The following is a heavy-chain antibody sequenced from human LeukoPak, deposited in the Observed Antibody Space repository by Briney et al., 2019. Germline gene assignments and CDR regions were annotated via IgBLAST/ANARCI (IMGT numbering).Heavy chain of an antibody. V-gene: IGHV3-23*01. CDR1: GFTFSTYA. D-gene: IGHD4-11*01. CDR2: ISDRGGAT. J-gene: IGHJ4*02. CDR3: AKCRTSVTSPFDY. Sequence: PGGSLRLSCAASGFTFSTYAMSWVRQAPGKGLEWVSVISDRGGATYYADSVKGRFTISRDNSKNTLHLQMNSLRAEDTALYYCAKCRTSVTSPFDYWGQGTPVTVSS.